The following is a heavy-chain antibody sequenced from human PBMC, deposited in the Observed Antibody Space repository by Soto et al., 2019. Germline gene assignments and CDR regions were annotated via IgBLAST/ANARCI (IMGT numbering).Heavy chain of an antibody. Sequence: SDTLSLTCTVSGGSISSYYWSWIRQPPGKGLEWIGYIYYSGSTNYNPSLKSRVTISVDTSKNQFSLKLSSVTAADTAVYYCARDNLSVVQLWVGGMDVWGQGTTVTVS. CDR1: GGSISSYY. D-gene: IGHD5-18*01. CDR2: IYYSGST. J-gene: IGHJ6*02. CDR3: ARDNLSVVQLWVGGMDV. V-gene: IGHV4-59*01.